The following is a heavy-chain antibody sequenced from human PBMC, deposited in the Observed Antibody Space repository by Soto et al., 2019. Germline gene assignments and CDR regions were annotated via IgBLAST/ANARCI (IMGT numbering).Heavy chain of an antibody. V-gene: IGHV4-34*01. D-gene: IGHD3-10*01. J-gene: IGHJ6*02. CDR2: INHSGST. CDR3: ARGGATMVRGYYYYYGMDV. CDR1: GGSFSGYY. Sequence: TSETLSLTCAVYGGSFSGYYWSWIRQPPGKGLEWIGEINHSGSTNYNPSLKSRVTISVDTSKNQFSLKLSSVTAADTAVYYCARGGATMVRGYYYYYGMDVWGQGTTVTVS.